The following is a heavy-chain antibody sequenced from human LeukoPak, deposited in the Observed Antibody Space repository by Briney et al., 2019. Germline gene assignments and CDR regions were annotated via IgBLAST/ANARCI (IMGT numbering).Heavy chain of an antibody. CDR1: GFTFSSYW. Sequence: PGGSLRLSCAASGFTFSSYWMSWVRQAPGKGLEWVANIKQDGSEKYYVDSVKGRFTISRDNAKNSLYLQMNSLRAEDTAEYYCARPYCSSTSCHDAFDIWGQGTMVTVSS. J-gene: IGHJ3*02. V-gene: IGHV3-7*01. D-gene: IGHD2-2*01. CDR3: ARPYCSSTSCHDAFDI. CDR2: IKQDGSEK.